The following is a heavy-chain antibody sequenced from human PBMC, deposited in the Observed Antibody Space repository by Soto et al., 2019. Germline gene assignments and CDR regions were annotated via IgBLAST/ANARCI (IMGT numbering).Heavy chain of an antibody. D-gene: IGHD2-2*01. CDR3: ARGLGYCSSTSCSWFDP. CDR2: IYYSGST. CDR1: GCSISSGGYY. V-gene: IGHV4-31*03. J-gene: IGHJ5*02. Sequence: QVQLQESGPGLVKPSQTLSLTCTVSGCSISSGGYYWSWIRQHRGKALERSGYIYYSGSTYYNPSLRSRVTISGDTSKKQFSLKLRSVTAADTAVYYCARGLGYCSSTSCSWFDPWGQGTLLTVSS.